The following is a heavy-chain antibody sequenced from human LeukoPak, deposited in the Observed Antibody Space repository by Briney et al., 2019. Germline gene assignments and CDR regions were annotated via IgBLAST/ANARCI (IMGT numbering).Heavy chain of an antibody. Sequence: GGSLRLSCAASGFTIGTYGMTWVRQAPGKGLEWVSGIGSAGTYSADSVKGRFTISRDNSKNTLYLQMNSLRAEDTAVYDCAKNLDASGSYFPDEWGQGTLVTVSS. J-gene: IGHJ4*02. CDR3: AKNLDASGSYFPDE. V-gene: IGHV3-23*01. CDR1: GFTIGTYG. CDR2: IGSAGT. D-gene: IGHD3-10*01.